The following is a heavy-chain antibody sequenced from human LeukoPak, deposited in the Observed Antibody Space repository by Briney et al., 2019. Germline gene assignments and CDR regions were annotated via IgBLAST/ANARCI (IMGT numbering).Heavy chain of an antibody. CDR3: AKRDDSGGNLVDL. V-gene: IGHV4-39*02. Sequence: SETLSLTCTVSGGSIRSGSHYWAWIRQPPGKGLEWIGSIYYSGSTYYNPSLEDRVTISIDTSKNHFSLKLSSLSAADTSVYYCAKRDDSGGNLVDLWGQGTLVTVS. CDR1: GGSIRSGSHY. J-gene: IGHJ4*02. D-gene: IGHD3-22*01. CDR2: IYYSGST.